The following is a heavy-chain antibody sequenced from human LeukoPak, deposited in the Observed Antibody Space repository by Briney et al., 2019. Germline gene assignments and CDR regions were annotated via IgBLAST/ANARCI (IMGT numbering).Heavy chain of an antibody. CDR2: INPNSGVT. J-gene: IGHJ3*02. CDR1: GYTFTGYY. CDR3: AGWYGEQNDAFDI. Sequence: ASVKVSCKASGYTFTGYYMHWVRQAPGQGLEWMGWINPNSGVTNYAQKFQGRVTMTRDTSISTAYMELSRLRSDDTAVYYCAGWYGEQNDAFDIWGQGTMVTVSS. D-gene: IGHD3-10*01. V-gene: IGHV1-2*02.